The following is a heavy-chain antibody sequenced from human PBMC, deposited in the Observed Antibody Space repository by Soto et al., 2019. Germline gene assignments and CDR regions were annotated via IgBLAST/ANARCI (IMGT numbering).Heavy chain of an antibody. CDR1: NLSISSGYY. CDR3: ARTHSGSYYSVFNY. CDR2: IYRSGTN. J-gene: IGHJ4*02. D-gene: IGHD1-26*01. V-gene: IGHV4-38-2*01. Sequence: EILSLTCVDSNLSISSGYYWGWIRQSPGKGLEWIASIYRSGTNSYNPPLKSRVTISVDPSKNQFSLMLTAVTAADTAVYYCARTHSGSYYSVFNYWGRGSLVTVSS.